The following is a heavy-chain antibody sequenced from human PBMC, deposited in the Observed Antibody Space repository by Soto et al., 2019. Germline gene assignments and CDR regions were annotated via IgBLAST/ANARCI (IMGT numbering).Heavy chain of an antibody. D-gene: IGHD3-9*01. CDR1: GFPFVGYG. J-gene: IGHJ4*02. Sequence: GGSLRLSCGAAGFPFVGYGVPWVRKAPGKGLEWVAVISYDGSNKYYADSVKGRFTISRDNSKNTLYLQMSSLRAEDTAVYYCARLRYFDWPTDYWGQGTLVTVSS. CDR2: ISYDGSNK. V-gene: IGHV3-30*03. CDR3: ARLRYFDWPTDY.